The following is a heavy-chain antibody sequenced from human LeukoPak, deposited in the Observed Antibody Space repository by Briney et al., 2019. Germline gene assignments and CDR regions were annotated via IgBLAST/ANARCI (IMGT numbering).Heavy chain of an antibody. Sequence: GGSLRLSCAASGFTFSSYAMSWVRQAPGKGLEWVSAISAGGFSTYYADSVKGRFTISRDNSKNTLYLQMNSLRAEDTAVYYCAISTSHRDYWGQGTLVTVSS. CDR1: GFTFSSYA. CDR3: AISTSHRDY. D-gene: IGHD2-2*01. J-gene: IGHJ4*02. V-gene: IGHV3-23*01. CDR2: ISAGGFST.